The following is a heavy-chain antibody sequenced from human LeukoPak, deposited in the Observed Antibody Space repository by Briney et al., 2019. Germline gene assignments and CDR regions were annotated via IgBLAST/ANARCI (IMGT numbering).Heavy chain of an antibody. CDR3: VKNGWLDY. CDR2: ISTSGDST. Sequence: GRTLRLSCAASGFTFSSQNMNWARHAPGKGLEGGAYISTSGDSTKYADSVEGRFTTSRDNAENSLFLLMNSLRVEDTAVYYCVKNGWLDYWGQGILVTVSS. J-gene: IGHJ4*02. CDR1: GFTFSSQN. D-gene: IGHD6-19*01. V-gene: IGHV3-21*06.